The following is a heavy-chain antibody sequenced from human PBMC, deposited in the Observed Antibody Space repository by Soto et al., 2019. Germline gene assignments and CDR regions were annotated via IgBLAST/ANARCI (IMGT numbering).Heavy chain of an antibody. J-gene: IGHJ6*03. V-gene: IGHV3-33*01. D-gene: IGHD3-10*01. CDR2: IWYDGSNK. Sequence: GGSLRLSCAASGFTFSSYGMHWVRQAPGKGLEWVAVIWYDGSNKYYADSVKGRFTISRDNSKNTLYLQMDSLRAEDTAVYYCARDHYGSGSYYSHYYYYYYMDVWGKGTTVTVSS. CDR3: ARDHYGSGSYYSHYYYYYYMDV. CDR1: GFTFSSYG.